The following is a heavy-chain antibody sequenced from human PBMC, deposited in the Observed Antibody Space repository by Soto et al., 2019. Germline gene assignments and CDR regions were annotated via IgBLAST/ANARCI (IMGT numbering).Heavy chain of an antibody. CDR1: GGSISSGGYY. V-gene: IGHV4-61*08. CDR2: IYYSGST. Sequence: SETLSLTCTIAGGSISSGGYYWSWIREHPGKGLEWIGYIYYSGSTNYNPSLKSRVTISVDTSKNQFSLKLSSVTAADTAVYYCARHLIRHSGYDPLPDYWGQGTLVTVSS. J-gene: IGHJ4*02. CDR3: ARHLIRHSGYDPLPDY. D-gene: IGHD5-12*01.